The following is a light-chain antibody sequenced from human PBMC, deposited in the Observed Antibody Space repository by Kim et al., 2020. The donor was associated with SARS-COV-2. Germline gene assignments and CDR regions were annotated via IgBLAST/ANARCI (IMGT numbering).Light chain of an antibody. CDR2: DTS. Sequence: EIVLTQSPATLSLSPGDRATLSCRASQNINRYLGWYQQKPGQAPRLLIYDTSNRATGIPARFSGSGSGTDFTLTISSLEPEDFAVYYCQHWTNWPLTFAFGRGTKVDIK. CDR3: QHWTNWPLTFA. J-gene: IGKJ4*01. CDR1: QNINRY. V-gene: IGKV3-11*01.